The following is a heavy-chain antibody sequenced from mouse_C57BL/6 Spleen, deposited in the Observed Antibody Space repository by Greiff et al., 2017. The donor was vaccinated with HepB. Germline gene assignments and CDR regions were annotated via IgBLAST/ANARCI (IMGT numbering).Heavy chain of an antibody. CDR1: GYAFSSSW. V-gene: IGHV1-82*01. CDR2: IYPGDGDT. Sequence: VQLQQSGPELVKPGASVKISCKASGYAFSSSWMNWVKQRPGKGLEWIGRIYPGDGDTNYNGKFKGKATLTADKSSSTAYMQLSSLTSEDSAVYFCARRYYGYDNYAMDYWGQGTSVTVSS. D-gene: IGHD2-2*01. J-gene: IGHJ4*01. CDR3: ARRYYGYDNYAMDY.